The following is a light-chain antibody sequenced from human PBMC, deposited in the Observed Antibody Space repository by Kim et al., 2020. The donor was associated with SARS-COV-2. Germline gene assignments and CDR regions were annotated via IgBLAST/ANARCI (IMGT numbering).Light chain of an antibody. Sequence: YELTQPSSVSVSPGQTARITCSGDVLAKKYARWFQQKPGQAPVLVIYKDSERPSGIPERSSGSSSATTVTLTISGAQVEDEADYYCYSAADNNLVFGGGTQLTVL. CDR3: YSAADNNLV. CDR1: VLAKKY. V-gene: IGLV3-27*01. J-gene: IGLJ2*01. CDR2: KDS.